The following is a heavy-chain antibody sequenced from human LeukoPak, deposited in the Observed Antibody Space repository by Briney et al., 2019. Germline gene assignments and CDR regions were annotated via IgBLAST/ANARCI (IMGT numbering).Heavy chain of an antibody. CDR2: IYYSGST. V-gene: IGHV4-59*01. D-gene: IGHD6-13*01. Sequence: SETLSLTCTVSGGSISSYYWSWIRQPPGKGLEWIGYIYYSGSTNYNPSLKSRVTISVDTSKNQFSLKLSSVTAADTAVYYCARSIAAAGPYYYYYYYMDVWGKGTTVTVSS. CDR1: GGSISSYY. CDR3: ARSIAAAGPYYYYYYYMDV. J-gene: IGHJ6*03.